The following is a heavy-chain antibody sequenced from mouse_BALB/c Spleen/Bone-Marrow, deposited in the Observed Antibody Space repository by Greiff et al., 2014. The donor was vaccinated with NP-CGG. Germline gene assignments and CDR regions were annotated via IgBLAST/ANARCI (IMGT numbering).Heavy chain of an antibody. CDR3: ARSTATGFAY. Sequence: EVKLMESGPDLVEPGASVKISCKASGYSFTGYYMYWVKQSHGKSLEWIGRVNPNNGDISYNQKFKGKAILTVDKSSSTAYMELRSLTSEDSAVYYCARSTATGFAYWGQGTLVTVSA. J-gene: IGHJ3*01. V-gene: IGHV1-26*01. CDR1: GYSFTGYY. CDR2: VNPNNGDI. D-gene: IGHD1-2*01.